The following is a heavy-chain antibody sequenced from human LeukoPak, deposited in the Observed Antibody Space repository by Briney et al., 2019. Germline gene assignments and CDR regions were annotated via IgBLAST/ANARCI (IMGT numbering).Heavy chain of an antibody. D-gene: IGHD4-23*01. V-gene: IGHV4-59*01. CDR2: IHYSGFS. CDR3: ARDLHGGNSGLGY. J-gene: IGHJ1*01. CDR1: GGSLSSYY. Sequence: SETLSLTCTVSGGSLSSYYWSWIRQPPGKGLEWIGYIHYSGFSNYNPSLKSRVTISIDTSKNHFSLKLNFVTAADTAVYYCARDLHGGNSGLGYWGQGTLVTVSS.